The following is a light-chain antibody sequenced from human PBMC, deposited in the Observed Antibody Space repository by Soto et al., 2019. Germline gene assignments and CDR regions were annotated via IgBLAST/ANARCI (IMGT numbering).Light chain of an antibody. V-gene: IGLV1-44*01. CDR2: TND. CDR3: SSWDDNLDAEV. CDR1: SSNIGSNT. Sequence: SALTQPPSASGTPGQRVTISCSGSSSNIGSNTVNWYQQLPGTAPKLLIYTNDQRPSGVPDRFSGSKSGTSASLAISGLQFEDEADYHCSSWDDNLDAEVFGAGTKVTV. J-gene: IGLJ1*01.